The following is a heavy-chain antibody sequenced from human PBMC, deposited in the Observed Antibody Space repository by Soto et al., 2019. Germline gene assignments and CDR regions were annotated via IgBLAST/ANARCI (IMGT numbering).Heavy chain of an antibody. CDR3: ARVVKSPAASDASHF. D-gene: IGHD2-2*01. J-gene: IGHJ3*01. V-gene: IGHV4-31*03. Sequence: SETLSLTCTVSGGSISSDNYFWSWIRQHPGKGLEWIGYIDYIGRAYYNPSLKSRVTTSVDTSKNQFSLRLSSVTVADTATYYCARVVKSPAASDASHFCGQAIVGTVS. CDR2: IDYIGRA. CDR1: GGSISSDNYF.